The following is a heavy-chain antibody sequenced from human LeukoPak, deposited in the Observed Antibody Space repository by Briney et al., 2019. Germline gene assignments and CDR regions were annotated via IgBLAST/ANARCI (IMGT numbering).Heavy chain of an antibody. J-gene: IGHJ4*02. D-gene: IGHD2-2*01. V-gene: IGHV3-48*04. CDR1: GFTFSSYS. CDR2: ISSSSSTI. CDR3: AKDRCRGGTSCHPYYFDY. Sequence: GGSLRLSCAASGFTFSSYSMNWVRQAPGKGLEWVSYISSSSSTIYYADSVKGRFTISRDNAKNSLYLQMNSLRAEDTAVYYCAKDRCRGGTSCHPYYFDYWGQGTLVTVSS.